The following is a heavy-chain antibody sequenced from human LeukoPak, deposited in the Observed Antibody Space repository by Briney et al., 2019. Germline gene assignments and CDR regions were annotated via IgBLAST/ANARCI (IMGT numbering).Heavy chain of an antibody. CDR3: ARDMTDWWFDP. D-gene: IGHD3-9*01. CDR1: GGSISSGGYY. Sequence: SETLSLTCTVSGGSISSGGYYWSWIRQHPGRGLEWIGYIYYSGSTHYNPSLKSRVTISVDTSKNQFSLKLSSVTAADTAVYYCARDMTDWWFDPWGQGTLVTVSS. J-gene: IGHJ5*02. V-gene: IGHV4-31*03. CDR2: IYYSGST.